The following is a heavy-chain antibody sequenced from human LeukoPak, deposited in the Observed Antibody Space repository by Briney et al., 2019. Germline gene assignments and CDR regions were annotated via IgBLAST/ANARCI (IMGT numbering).Heavy chain of an antibody. V-gene: IGHV4-59*01. CDR3: AREGRQDYVYFDY. CDR2: INYSGNT. Sequence: PSETLSLTCTVSGGSICDYYWSWIRQPPGKGLEWIGYINYSGNTNYNPSLKSRVTISVDTSKNQFSLRLTSVTAADTAVFYCAREGRQDYVYFDYWGQGSLVTVSS. CDR1: GGSICDYY. J-gene: IGHJ4*02. D-gene: IGHD4-17*01.